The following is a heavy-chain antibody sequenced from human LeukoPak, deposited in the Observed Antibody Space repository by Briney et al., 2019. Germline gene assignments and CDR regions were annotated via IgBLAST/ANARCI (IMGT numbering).Heavy chain of an antibody. CDR3: ARERYFDY. V-gene: IGHV3-23*01. CDR1: GFTFSTCA. CDR2: ISGGGRST. J-gene: IGHJ4*02. Sequence: GGSLRLSCAASGFTFSTCAMSWVRQAPGKGLEWVSTISGGGRSTDYADSVRGHFTISRDNSKNTLYLQMNSLRAEDTAVYYCARERYFDYWGQGTLVTVSS.